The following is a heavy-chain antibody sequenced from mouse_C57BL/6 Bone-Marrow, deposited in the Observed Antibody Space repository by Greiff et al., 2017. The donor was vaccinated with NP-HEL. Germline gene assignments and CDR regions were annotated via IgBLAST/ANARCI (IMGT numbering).Heavy chain of an antibody. Sequence: QVQLQQSGAELVRPGASVTLSCKASGYTFTDYEMHWVKQTPVHGLEWIGAIDPETGGTAYNQKFKGKAILTADKSSSTAYMALRSLTSEDSAVYYCTREGIDRFAYWGQGTLVTVSA. J-gene: IGHJ3*01. CDR1: GYTFTDYE. CDR3: TREGIDRFAY. V-gene: IGHV1-15*01. CDR2: IDPETGGT.